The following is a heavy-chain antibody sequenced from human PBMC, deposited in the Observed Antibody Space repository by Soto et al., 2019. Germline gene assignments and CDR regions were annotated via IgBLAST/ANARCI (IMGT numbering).Heavy chain of an antibody. J-gene: IGHJ3*02. D-gene: IGHD6-19*01. V-gene: IGHV3-23*01. CDR1: GCTFISYA. CDR3: AKTTDGWFSAFEI. CDR2: ISGSGTTA. Sequence: GVSLRLSCAASGCTFISYAMSWVRQVPGKGLEWVSAISGSGTTAYYADSVKGRFTFSRDNSKKTMYLQMNSLRAEDTAVYYCAKTTDGWFSAFEIWGQGTMVTVSS.